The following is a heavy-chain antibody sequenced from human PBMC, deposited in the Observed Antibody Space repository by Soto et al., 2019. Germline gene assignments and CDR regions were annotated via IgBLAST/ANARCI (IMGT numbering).Heavy chain of an antibody. CDR1: GFTFSDFG. D-gene: IGHD6-19*01. CDR2: ISNDGTKR. CDR3: AKDRGWAPFDD. Sequence: PGGSLRLSCAASGFTFSDFGMHWVRQAPGKGLEWVAIISNDGTKRYYADSVKGRFTISRDNSKNTLYLQMNSLRGEDTALYSCAKDRGWAPFDDWGQGTLV. V-gene: IGHV3-30*18. J-gene: IGHJ4*02.